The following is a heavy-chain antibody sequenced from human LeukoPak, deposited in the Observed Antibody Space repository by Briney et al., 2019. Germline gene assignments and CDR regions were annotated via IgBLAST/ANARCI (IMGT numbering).Heavy chain of an antibody. V-gene: IGHV4-34*01. D-gene: IGHD4-17*01. CDR3: ATTTVTTDAFDI. Sequence: SETLSLTCVVYGGSFSGYYWSWIRQPPGKGLEWIGEINHSGSTNYNPSLKSRVTISVDTSKNQFSLKLSSVTAADTAVYYCATTTVTTDAFDIWGQGQWSPSLQ. CDR2: INHSGST. CDR1: GGSFSGYY. J-gene: IGHJ3*02.